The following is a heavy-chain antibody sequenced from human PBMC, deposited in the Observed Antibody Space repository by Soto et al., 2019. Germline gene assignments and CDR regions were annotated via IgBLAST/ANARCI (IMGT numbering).Heavy chain of an antibody. CDR1: GLLFSSYA. D-gene: IGHD5-18*01. J-gene: IGHJ6*02. Sequence: GGSLRLSCAVPGLLFSSYAMHWVRQAPGKGLEWVAVISYDGSNKYYADSVKGRFTISRDNSKNTLYLQMNSLRAEDTAVYYCAREDRGYSYGYGYYYYYGMDVWGQGTTVTVSS. CDR2: ISYDGSNK. CDR3: AREDRGYSYGYGYYYYYGMDV. V-gene: IGHV3-30-3*01.